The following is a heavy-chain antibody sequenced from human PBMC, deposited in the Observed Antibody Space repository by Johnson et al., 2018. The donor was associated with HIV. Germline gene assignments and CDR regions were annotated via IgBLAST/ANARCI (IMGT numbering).Heavy chain of an antibody. CDR3: ARDLVEYRSSSYAFDI. Sequence: QVQLVESGGGVVQPGRSLRLSCAASRFTFSSYGMHWVRQAPGKGLKWVAVIWYDGSNKYYADSVKGRFTISRDNSKNTRYLQMNSRRAEDTAVYYCARDLVEYRSSSYAFDIWGQGTMVTVSS. V-gene: IGHV3-33*01. J-gene: IGHJ3*02. CDR1: RFTFSSYG. D-gene: IGHD6-6*01. CDR2: IWYDGSNK.